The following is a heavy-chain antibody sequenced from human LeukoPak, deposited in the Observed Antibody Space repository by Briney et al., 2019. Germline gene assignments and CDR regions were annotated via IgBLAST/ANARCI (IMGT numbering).Heavy chain of an antibody. D-gene: IGHD1-1*01. CDR2: INHSGST. V-gene: IGHV4-34*01. CDR1: GGSFSGYY. Sequence: SETLSLTCAVYGGSFSGYYWSWIRQPPGKGLEWIGEINHSGSTNYSPSLKSRVTISVDTSKNQFSLKLSSVTAADTAVYYCARGTTGTTATPPYYYYYGMDVWGQGTTVTVSS. CDR3: ARGTTGTTATPPYYYYYGMDV. J-gene: IGHJ6*02.